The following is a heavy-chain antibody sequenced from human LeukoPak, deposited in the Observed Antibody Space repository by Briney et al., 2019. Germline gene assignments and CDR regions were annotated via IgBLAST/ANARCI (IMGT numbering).Heavy chain of an antibody. Sequence: ASVKVSCKASGYTFTSYGISWVRQAPGQGLEWMGWISAYNGNTNYAQKLQGRVTMTTDTSTSTACMELRSLRSDDTAVYYCARDHYYDILTGYYPLLYYGMDVWGKGTTVTVSS. CDR1: GYTFTSYG. V-gene: IGHV1-18*04. CDR3: ARDHYYDILTGYYPLLYYGMDV. CDR2: ISAYNGNT. J-gene: IGHJ6*04. D-gene: IGHD3-9*01.